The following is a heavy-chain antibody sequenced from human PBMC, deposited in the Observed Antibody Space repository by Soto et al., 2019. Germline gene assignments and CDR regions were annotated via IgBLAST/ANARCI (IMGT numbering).Heavy chain of an antibody. D-gene: IGHD5-18*01. CDR2: INHSGST. J-gene: IGHJ6*02. CDR3: ARDSGYSYGYRSRHYGMDV. V-gene: IGHV4-34*01. Sequence: WSWIRQPPGKGLEWIGEINHSGSTNYNPSLKSRVTISVDTSKNQFSLKLSSVTAADTAVYYCARDSGYSYGYRSRHYGMDVWGQGTTVTVSS.